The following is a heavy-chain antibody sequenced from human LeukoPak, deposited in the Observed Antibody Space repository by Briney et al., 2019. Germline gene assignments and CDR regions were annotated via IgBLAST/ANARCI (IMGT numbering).Heavy chain of an antibody. CDR2: TYYSGST. CDR1: GGSISSSSYY. CDR3: ARVFPHYYYYMDV. Sequence: SETLSLTCTVSGGSISSSSYYWGWIRQPPGKGLEWIGSTYYSGSTYYNPSLKSRVTISVDTSKNQFSLKLSSVTAADTAVYYCARVFPHYYYYMDVWGKGTTVTVSS. J-gene: IGHJ6*03. V-gene: IGHV4-39*07.